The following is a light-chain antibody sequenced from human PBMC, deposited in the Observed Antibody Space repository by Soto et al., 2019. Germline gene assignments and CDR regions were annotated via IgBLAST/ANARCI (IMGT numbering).Light chain of an antibody. CDR3: SSFAGSNTDVV. V-gene: IGLV2-8*01. J-gene: IGLJ2*01. CDR2: EVN. Sequence: QSVLTQPPSASGSPGQSVTISCTGTSSDVGAYDYVSWYQQHPDKAPKLMTYEVNKRPSGVPDRFSGSKSGNTASLTVSGLQADDEADYYCSSFAGSNTDVVFGGGTKVTVL. CDR1: SSDVGAYDY.